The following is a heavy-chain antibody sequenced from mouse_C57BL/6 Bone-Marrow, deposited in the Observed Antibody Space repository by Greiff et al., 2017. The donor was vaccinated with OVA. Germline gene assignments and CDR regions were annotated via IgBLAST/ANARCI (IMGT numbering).Heavy chain of an antibody. CDR2: IYPGGGYT. J-gene: IGHJ2*01. Sequence: QVQLKESGAELVRPGTSVKMSCKASGYTFTNYWIGWAKQRPGHGLEWIGDIYPGGGYTNYNEKFKGKATLTADKSSSTAYMQFSSLTSEDSAIYYSARWHYYGSSYLDYGGQGTTLTVTS. CDR3: ARWHYYGSSYLDY. V-gene: IGHV1-63*01. D-gene: IGHD1-1*01. CDR1: GYTFTNYW.